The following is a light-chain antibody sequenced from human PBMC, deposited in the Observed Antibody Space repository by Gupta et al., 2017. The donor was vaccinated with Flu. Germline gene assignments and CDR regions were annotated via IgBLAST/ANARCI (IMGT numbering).Light chain of an antibody. Sequence: DIQMTQSPSSLPSAVGDRVTITCWASQSISSYLNWYQQKPGQAPKLLIYAASTLQSGVPSRFSGSGSGTDFTLTISSLQPEDFATYYCQQSNSTPLTFGGGTKVEIK. CDR3: QQSNSTPLT. CDR2: AAS. CDR1: QSISSY. V-gene: IGKV1-39*01. J-gene: IGKJ4*01.